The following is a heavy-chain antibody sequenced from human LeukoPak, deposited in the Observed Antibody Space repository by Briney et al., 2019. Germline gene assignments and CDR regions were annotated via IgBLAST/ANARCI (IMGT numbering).Heavy chain of an antibody. J-gene: IGHJ4*02. CDR1: GGSFSGYY. CDR2: INHSGST. V-gene: IGHV4-34*01. Sequence: SETLSLTCAVYGGSFSGYYWSWIRQPPGKGLEWIGEINHSGSTNYNPSLKSRVTISVDTSKNQFSLKLSSVTAADTAVYYCARGTILRYFDWLPPDYWGQGTLVTVSS. CDR3: ARGTILRYFDWLPPDY. D-gene: IGHD3-9*01.